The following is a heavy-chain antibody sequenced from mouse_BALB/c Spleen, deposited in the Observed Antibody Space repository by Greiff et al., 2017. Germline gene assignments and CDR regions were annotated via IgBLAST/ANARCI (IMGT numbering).Heavy chain of an antibody. CDR3: ARDQNTPFAY. CDR1: GFTFSSYA. CDR2: ISSGGSYT. V-gene: IGHV5-9-4*01. J-gene: IGHJ3*01. Sequence: DVHLVESGGGLVKPGGSLKLSCAASGFTFSSYAMSWVRQSPEKRLEWVAEISSGGSYTYYPDTVTGRFTISRDNAKNTLYLEMSSLRSEDTAMYYCARDQNTPFAYWGQGTLVTVSA. D-gene: IGHD5-2*01.